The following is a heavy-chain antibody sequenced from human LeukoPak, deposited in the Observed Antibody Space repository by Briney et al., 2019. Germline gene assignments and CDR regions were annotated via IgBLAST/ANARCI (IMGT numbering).Heavy chain of an antibody. CDR1: GGSFSGYY. J-gene: IGHJ5*02. D-gene: IGHD2-2*01. CDR3: ARDSPIVVVPAAQGGFDP. V-gene: IGHV4-34*01. CDR2: INHSGST. Sequence: SETLSLTCAVYGGSFSGYYWSWIRQPPGKGLEWIGEINHSGSTNYNPSLKGRVTISVDTSKNQFSLKPSSVTAADTAVYYCARDSPIVVVPAAQGGFDPWGQGTLVTVSS.